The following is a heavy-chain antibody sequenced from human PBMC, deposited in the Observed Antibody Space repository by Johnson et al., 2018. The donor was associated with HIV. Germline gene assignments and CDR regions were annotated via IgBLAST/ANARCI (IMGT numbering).Heavy chain of an antibody. D-gene: IGHD6-6*01. CDR3: AKVHSSSSLNGAFDI. CDR2: ISWNSGSI. Sequence: LVESGGGLVQPGGSLRLSCAASGFTFDDYAMHWVRQAPGKGLEWVSGISWNSGSIGYADSVKGRFTISRDNAKNSLYLQMNSLRAEDTALYYCAKVHSSSSLNGAFDIWGQGTMVTVSP. V-gene: IGHV3-9*01. CDR1: GFTFDDYA. J-gene: IGHJ3*02.